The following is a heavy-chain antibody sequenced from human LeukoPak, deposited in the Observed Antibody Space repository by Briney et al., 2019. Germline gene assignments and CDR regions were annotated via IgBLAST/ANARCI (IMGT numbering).Heavy chain of an antibody. Sequence: SETLSLTCTVSGGSISSYYWSWIRQPSGKGQEWIGYIYYSGSTNYNPSLKSRVTISVDTSKNQFSLKLSSVTAADTAVYYCARVLDLGSSSWYYYFDYWGQGTLVTVSS. CDR1: GGSISSYY. CDR3: ARVLDLGSSSWYYYFDY. J-gene: IGHJ4*02. CDR2: IYYSGST. V-gene: IGHV4-59*01. D-gene: IGHD6-13*01.